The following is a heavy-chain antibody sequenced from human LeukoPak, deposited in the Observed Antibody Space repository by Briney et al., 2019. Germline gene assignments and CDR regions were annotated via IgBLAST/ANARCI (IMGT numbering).Heavy chain of an antibody. CDR1: GFTFDVYG. D-gene: IGHD2-2*01. J-gene: IGHJ4*02. Sequence: PGGSLRLSCAASGFTFDVYGMSWVRQAPGKGLEWVSGINWNGGSIGYADSVKGRFTSSRDNAKNSLYLQMNSLRVEDTAVYYCARAVDYGDYQLPPFDYWGQGTLVTVSS. CDR3: ARAVDYGDYQLPPFDY. CDR2: INWNGGSI. V-gene: IGHV3-20*04.